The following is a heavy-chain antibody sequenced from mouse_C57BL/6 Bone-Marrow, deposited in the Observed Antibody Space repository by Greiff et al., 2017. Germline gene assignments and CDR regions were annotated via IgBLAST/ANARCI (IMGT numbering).Heavy chain of an antibody. D-gene: IGHD1-1*01. CDR3: ARGLLRWALDY. V-gene: IGHV2-2*01. Sequence: VQLKQSGPGLVQPSQSLSITCTVSGFSLTSYGVHWVRQSPGKALEWLGVIWSGGSTDYNAAFISRLSISKDNSKSQVFFKMNSLRADDTAIYYCARGLLRWALDYWGQGTTLTVSS. J-gene: IGHJ2*01. CDR2: IWSGGST. CDR1: GFSLTSYG.